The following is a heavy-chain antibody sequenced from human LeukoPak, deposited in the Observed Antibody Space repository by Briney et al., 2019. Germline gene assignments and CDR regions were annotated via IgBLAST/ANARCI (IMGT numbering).Heavy chain of an antibody. CDR3: ARLEYSSGWYVC. J-gene: IGHJ5*01. CDR2: IYYSGST. D-gene: IGHD3-22*01. CDR1: GGSISTYY. V-gene: IGHV4-59*01. Sequence: SETLSLTCTVSGGSISTYYWNWIRQPPGKGLEWIGYIYYSGSTNYNPSLKSRVTISVDTSKKEFSLKLSSVTAAGTAVYFCARLEYSSGWYVCWGQGTLVTVSS.